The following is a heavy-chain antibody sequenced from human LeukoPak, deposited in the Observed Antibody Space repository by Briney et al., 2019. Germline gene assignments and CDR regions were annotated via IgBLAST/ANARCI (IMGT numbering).Heavy chain of an antibody. CDR2: INPYSGGT. V-gene: IGHV1-2*06. CDR3: ARAGSYGPTDAFDI. CDR1: GYTFTDYY. Sequence: ASVKVSCKASGYTFTDYYMHWVRQAPAQGLDWMGRINPYSGGTNYAQKFQGGVTMTRDTSIATIYMELSRLRSNDTAVYYCARAGSYGPTDAFDIWGQGTMVTVSS. D-gene: IGHD3-10*01. J-gene: IGHJ3*02.